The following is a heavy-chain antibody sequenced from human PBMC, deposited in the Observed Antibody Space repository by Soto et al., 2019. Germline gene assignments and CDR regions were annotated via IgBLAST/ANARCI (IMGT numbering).Heavy chain of an antibody. Sequence: SVKVSCKVSGYTLTELSMHWVRQAPGKGLEWMGGIIPIFGTANYAQKFQGRVTITADESTSTAYMELSSLRSEDTAVYYCAGYYYGMDVWGQGTTVTVSS. V-gene: IGHV1-69*13. CDR3: AGYYYGMDV. CDR2: IIPIFGTA. J-gene: IGHJ6*02. CDR1: GYTLTELS.